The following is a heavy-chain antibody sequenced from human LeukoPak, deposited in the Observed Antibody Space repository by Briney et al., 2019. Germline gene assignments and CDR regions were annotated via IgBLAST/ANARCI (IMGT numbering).Heavy chain of an antibody. D-gene: IGHD3-9*01. CDR1: GGSISSSSYY. J-gene: IGHJ4*02. Sequence: SETLSLTCTVSGGSISSSSYYWGWIRQPPGKGLEWIGRIYYSGSTYYNPSLKSRVTISVDTSKNQFSLKLSSVTAADTAVYYCARDGMDYDILTGYKNPIDYWGQGTLVTVSS. CDR3: ARDGMDYDILTGYKNPIDY. CDR2: IYYSGST. V-gene: IGHV4-39*07.